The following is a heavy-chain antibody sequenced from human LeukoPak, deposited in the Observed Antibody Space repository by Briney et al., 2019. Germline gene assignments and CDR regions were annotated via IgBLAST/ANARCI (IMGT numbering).Heavy chain of an antibody. Sequence: SETLSLTCAVYVEPFSNYFWSWIRQSPGKGLEWIGEINHSGSTNYNPSLKSRVTISVDTSKNRFSLKLSSVTAADTAVYYCARGRRSYAWLVLKYYFDYWGQGTLVTVSS. D-gene: IGHD6-19*01. CDR1: VEPFSNYF. CDR3: ARGRRSYAWLVLKYYFDY. CDR2: INHSGST. V-gene: IGHV4-34*01. J-gene: IGHJ4*02.